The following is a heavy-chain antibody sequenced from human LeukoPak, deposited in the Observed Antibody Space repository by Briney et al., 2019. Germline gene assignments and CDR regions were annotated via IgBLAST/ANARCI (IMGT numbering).Heavy chain of an antibody. CDR3: ARAPPPYCSSTSCYINWFDP. J-gene: IGHJ5*02. V-gene: IGHV1-69*13. D-gene: IGHD2-2*02. Sequence: SVRVSCKASGGTFSSYAISWVRQAPGQGLEWMGGIIPIFGTANYAQKFQGRVTITADESTSTAYMELSSLRSEDTAVYYCARAPPPYCSSTSCYINWFDPWGQGTLVTVSS. CDR1: GGTFSSYA. CDR2: IIPIFGTA.